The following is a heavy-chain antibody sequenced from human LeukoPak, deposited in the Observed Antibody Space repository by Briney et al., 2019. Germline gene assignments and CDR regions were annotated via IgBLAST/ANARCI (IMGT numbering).Heavy chain of an antibody. J-gene: IGHJ3*02. V-gene: IGHV1-24*01. D-gene: IGHD3-10*01. CDR2: FDPEDGET. CDR3: ATGRITMVRGVIIGDAFDI. Sequence: ASVKVSCKVSGYTLTELSMHWVRQAPGKGLEWMGGFDPEDGETIYAQKFQGRVTMTEDTSTDTAYMELSSLRSEDTAVYYCATGRITMVRGVIIGDAFDIWGQGTMVTVSS. CDR1: GYTLTELS.